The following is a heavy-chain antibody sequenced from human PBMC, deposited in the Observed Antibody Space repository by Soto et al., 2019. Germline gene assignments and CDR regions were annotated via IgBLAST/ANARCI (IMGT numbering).Heavy chain of an antibody. CDR3: ARVGPVHCSSTSCPTGDWFDP. CDR2: ISAYNGNT. Sequence: GASVKVSCKASGYTFTSYGISWVRQAPGQGPEWMGWISAYNGNTNYAQKLQGRVTMTTDTSTSTAYMELRSLRSDDTAVYYCARVGPVHCSSTSCPTGDWFDPWGQGTLVTVSS. J-gene: IGHJ5*02. D-gene: IGHD2-2*01. CDR1: GYTFTSYG. V-gene: IGHV1-18*01.